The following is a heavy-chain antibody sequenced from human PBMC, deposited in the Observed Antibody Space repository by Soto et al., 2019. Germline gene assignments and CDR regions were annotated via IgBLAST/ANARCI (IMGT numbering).Heavy chain of an antibody. D-gene: IGHD6-13*01. Sequence: SQTLSLTCAISGDSVSSNSAAWNWIRQSPSRGLEWLGRTYYRSKWYNDYAVSVKSRITINPDTSKNQFSLQLNSVTPEDTAVYYCARDPIAAAGRGSVYYYGMDVWGQGTTVTVSS. CDR2: TYYRSKWYN. V-gene: IGHV6-1*01. CDR1: GDSVSSNSAA. J-gene: IGHJ6*02. CDR3: ARDPIAAAGRGSVYYYGMDV.